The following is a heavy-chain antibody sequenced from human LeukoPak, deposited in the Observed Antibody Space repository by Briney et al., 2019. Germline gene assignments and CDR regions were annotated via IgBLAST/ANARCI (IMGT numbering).Heavy chain of an antibody. CDR1: GDSIRNHY. CDR3: ARVSLSGYCSGASCCFDY. D-gene: IGHD2-15*01. V-gene: IGHV4-59*11. Sequence: SETLSLTCTVSGDSIRNHYWSWIRQPPGKGLECIGVIHYSGSTNYNPSVKSRVTISVDTPKNQFSLKLNSVTAADTAVYFCARVSLSGYCSGASCCFDYWGHGTLVTVSS. J-gene: IGHJ4*01. CDR2: IHYSGST.